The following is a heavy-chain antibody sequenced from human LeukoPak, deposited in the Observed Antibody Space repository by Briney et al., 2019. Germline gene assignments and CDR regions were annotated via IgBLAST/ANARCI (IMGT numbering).Heavy chain of an antibody. Sequence: PSETLSLTCIVSGDSISNYYWSWIRQPAGKGLEWIGRIYTSGSTNYNPSLKSRVTMSVDTSKYQFSLKLSSVTAADTAVYYCAREAAAGTFYFDYWGQGTLVTVSS. CDR1: GDSISNYY. V-gene: IGHV4-4*07. CDR2: IYTSGST. J-gene: IGHJ4*02. D-gene: IGHD6-13*01. CDR3: AREAAAGTFYFDY.